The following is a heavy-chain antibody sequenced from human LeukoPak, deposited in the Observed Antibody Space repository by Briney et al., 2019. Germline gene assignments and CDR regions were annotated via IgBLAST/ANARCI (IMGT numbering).Heavy chain of an antibody. CDR1: GFTFSSYA. D-gene: IGHD6-19*01. J-gene: IGHJ5*02. V-gene: IGHV3-30-3*01. Sequence: GGSLRLSCAASGFTFSSYAMHWVRQAPGKGLEWVAVISYDGSNKYYADSVKGRFTISRDNSKNTLYLQMNSLRAEDTAVYCCARTSGYSSHNWFDPWGQGTLVTVSS. CDR3: ARTSGYSSHNWFDP. CDR2: ISYDGSNK.